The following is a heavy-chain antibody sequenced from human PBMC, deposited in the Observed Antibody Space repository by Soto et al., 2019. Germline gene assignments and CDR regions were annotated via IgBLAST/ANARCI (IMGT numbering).Heavy chain of an antibody. J-gene: IGHJ6*02. CDR1: GFTFSSYA. CDR3: AKTLVSWHIVVVTAIHYGMDV. Sequence: GGSLRLSCAASGFTFSSYAMSWVRQAPGKGQEWVSAISGSGGSTYYADSVKGRFTISRDNSKNTLYLQMNSLRAEDTAVYYCAKTLVSWHIVVVTAIHYGMDVWGQGTTVTVSS. V-gene: IGHV3-23*01. CDR2: ISGSGGST. D-gene: IGHD2-21*02.